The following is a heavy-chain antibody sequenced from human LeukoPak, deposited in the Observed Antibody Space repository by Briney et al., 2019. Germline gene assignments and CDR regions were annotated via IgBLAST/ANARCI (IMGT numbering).Heavy chain of an antibody. D-gene: IGHD1-26*01. CDR3: AGSRGASYPFYY. V-gene: IGHV3-53*01. CDR2: IYTGGDT. J-gene: IGHJ4*02. CDR1: GFSVSNKY. Sequence: PGESLRLSCAASGFSVSNKYMSWVRQAPGKGLEWVSAIYTGGDTYYADSMKGHFTIYRDNSKSTLYIQVNSPRVDGAAVYYCAGSRGASYPFYYCGQGTLVTVSS.